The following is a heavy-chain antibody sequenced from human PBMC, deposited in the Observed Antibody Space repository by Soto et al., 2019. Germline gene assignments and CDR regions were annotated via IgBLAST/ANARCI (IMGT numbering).Heavy chain of an antibody. CDR1: GYTFTSYG. V-gene: IGHV1-18*01. D-gene: IGHD1-1*01. CDR3: ARGRYGDY. Sequence: QVHLVQSGAEVKKPGASVKVSCKGSGYTFTSYGITWVRQAPGQGPDWMGWISAHNGNTNYAQKLQGRVTVTRYTSTSTAYMELRSLRSDDTAVYYCARGRYGDYWGQGALVTVSS. CDR2: ISAHNGNT. J-gene: IGHJ4*02.